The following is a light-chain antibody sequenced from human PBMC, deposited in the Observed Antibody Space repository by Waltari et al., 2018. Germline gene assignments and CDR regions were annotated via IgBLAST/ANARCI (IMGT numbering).Light chain of an antibody. J-gene: IGKJ2*03. Sequence: DIQMTQSQSSLSASVGDRVTITCRASEHVNNYLNWYQQKPGKAPNLLIYKASTLQSGVPSRFSGSGSGTDFSFTISSLQSEDVATYYCQNAYSIPYSFGQGTKVDIK. V-gene: IGKV1-39*02. CDR1: EHVNNY. CDR3: QNAYSIPYS. CDR2: KAS.